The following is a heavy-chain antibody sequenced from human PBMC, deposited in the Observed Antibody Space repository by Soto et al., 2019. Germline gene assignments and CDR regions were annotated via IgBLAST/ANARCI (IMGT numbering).Heavy chain of an antibody. CDR2: INAGNGNT. J-gene: IGHJ6*02. Sequence: GASVKVSCKASGYTFTSYAMHWVRQAPGQRLEWMGWINAGNGNTKYSQKFQGRVTITRDTSASTAYMELSSLRSEDTAVYYCARGGRYYDILTGYYSYYYGMDVWGQGTTVTVSS. D-gene: IGHD3-9*01. V-gene: IGHV1-3*01. CDR3: ARGGRYYDILTGYYSYYYGMDV. CDR1: GYTFTSYA.